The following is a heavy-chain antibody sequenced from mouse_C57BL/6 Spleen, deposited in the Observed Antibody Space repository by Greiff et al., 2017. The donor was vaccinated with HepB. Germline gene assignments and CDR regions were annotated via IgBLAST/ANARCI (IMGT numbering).Heavy chain of an antibody. D-gene: IGHD1-1*01. J-gene: IGHJ3*01. Sequence: QVQLQQSGAELVRPGASVKLSCKASGYTFTDYYINWVKQRPGQGLEWIARIYPGRGNTYYNAKFKGKATLAAEKSSSTAYMQLSSLTSEDSAVYFCARESSSYGWFAYWGQGTLVTVSA. CDR1: GYTFTDYY. V-gene: IGHV1-76*01. CDR3: ARESSSYGWFAY. CDR2: IYPGRGNT.